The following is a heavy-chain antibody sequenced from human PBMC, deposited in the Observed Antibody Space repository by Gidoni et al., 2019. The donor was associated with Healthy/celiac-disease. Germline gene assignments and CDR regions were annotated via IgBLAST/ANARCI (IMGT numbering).Heavy chain of an antibody. D-gene: IGHD2-8*02. V-gene: IGHV4-39*01. J-gene: IGHJ5*02. CDR3: ARPRTGTSGNWFDP. CDR2: IYYSGST. CDR1: GGSISSSSYY. Sequence: QLQLQESGPGLVKPSETLSLTCTVSGGSISSSSYYWGWIRQPPGKGLGWIGSIYYSGSTYYNPSLKSRVTISVDTSKNQFSLKLSSVTAADTAVYYCARPRTGTSGNWFDPWGQGTLVTVSS.